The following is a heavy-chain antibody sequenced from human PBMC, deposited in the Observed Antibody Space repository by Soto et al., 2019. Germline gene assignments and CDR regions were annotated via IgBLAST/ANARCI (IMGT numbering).Heavy chain of an antibody. V-gene: IGHV1-2*04. CDR3: ASERSWCGMDV. Sequence: QVQLVQSGADVKKPGASVKFSCKASGYTFTVYYMHWVRQAPGQGLEWMGWINPYSGGTNYAQMFQGWVTMTRDPTFSTAYMELSRLRSADSAVYYCASERSWCGMDVWGQGTKVTVSS. CDR2: INPYSGGT. CDR1: GYTFTVYY. J-gene: IGHJ6*02. D-gene: IGHD2-8*01.